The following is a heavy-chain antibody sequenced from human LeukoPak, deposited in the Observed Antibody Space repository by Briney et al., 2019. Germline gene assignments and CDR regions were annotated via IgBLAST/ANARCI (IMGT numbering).Heavy chain of an antibody. Sequence: GGSLRLSCAASGFTFSSYGMHWVRQAPGKGLEWVAFIRYDGSNKYYADSVKGRFTISRDNSKNTLYPQMNSLRAEDTAVYYCAKLGPTMVREGEGFDYWGQGTLVTVSS. CDR3: AKLGPTMVREGEGFDY. CDR1: GFTFSSYG. D-gene: IGHD3-10*01. CDR2: IRYDGSNK. V-gene: IGHV3-30*02. J-gene: IGHJ4*02.